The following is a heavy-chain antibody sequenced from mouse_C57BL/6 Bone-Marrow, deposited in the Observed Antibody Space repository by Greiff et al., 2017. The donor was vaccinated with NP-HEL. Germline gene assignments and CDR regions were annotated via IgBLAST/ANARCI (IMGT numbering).Heavy chain of an antibody. Sequence: VQLQQPGAELVKPGASVKLSCKASGYTFTSYWMHWVKQRPGQGLEWIGMIHPNSGSTNYNEKFKSKATLTVDKSSSTAYMQLSSLTSEYSAVYYCAREGDYDERGWGYWGQGTTLTVSS. J-gene: IGHJ2*01. D-gene: IGHD2-4*01. CDR2: IHPNSGST. V-gene: IGHV1-64*01. CDR1: GYTFTSYW. CDR3: AREGDYDERGWGY.